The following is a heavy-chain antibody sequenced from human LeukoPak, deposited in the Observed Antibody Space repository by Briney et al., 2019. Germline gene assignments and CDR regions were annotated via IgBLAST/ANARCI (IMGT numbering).Heavy chain of an antibody. D-gene: IGHD6-13*01. Sequence: GGSLRLSCAASGFTFSSYEMNWVRQAPGKGLEWVSYIISSGSPIYYADSVKGRFTISRDNAGNSLYLQMSSLRAEDTAVYYCARRIAGSHTGGYFQEWGQGTLATVSS. J-gene: IGHJ1*01. CDR2: IISSGSPI. V-gene: IGHV3-48*03. CDR3: ARRIAGSHTGGYFQE. CDR1: GFTFSSYE.